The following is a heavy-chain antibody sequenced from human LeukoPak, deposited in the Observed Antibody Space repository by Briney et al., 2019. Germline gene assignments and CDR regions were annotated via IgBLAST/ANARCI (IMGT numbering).Heavy chain of an antibody. V-gene: IGHV1-46*01. CDR3: ARGPVAGNYYYYGMDV. CDR1: GYTLTELS. D-gene: IGHD6-19*01. CDR2: INPSGGST. Sequence: ASVKVSCKVSGYTLTELSMHWVRQAPGQGLEWMGIINPSGGSTSYAQKFQGRVTMTRDTSTSTVYMELSSLRSEDTAVYYCARGPVAGNYYYYGMDVWGQGTTVTVSS. J-gene: IGHJ6*02.